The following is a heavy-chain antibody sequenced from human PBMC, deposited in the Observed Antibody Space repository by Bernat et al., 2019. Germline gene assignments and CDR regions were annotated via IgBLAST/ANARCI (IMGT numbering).Heavy chain of an antibody. CDR1: GFTFSSYA. CDR2: ISYDGSNK. J-gene: IGHJ4*02. Sequence: QVQLVESGGGVVQPGRSLRLSCAASGFTFSSYAMHWVRQAPGKGLEWVAVISYDGSNKYYADSVKGRFTISRDNSKNTLYLQMNSLRAGDTAVYYCARTAKSSSWYVLDYWGQGTLVTVSS. D-gene: IGHD6-13*01. CDR3: ARTAKSSSWYVLDY. V-gene: IGHV3-30-3*01.